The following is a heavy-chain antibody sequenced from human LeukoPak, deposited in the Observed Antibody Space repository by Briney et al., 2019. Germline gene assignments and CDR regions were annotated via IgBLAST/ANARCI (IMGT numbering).Heavy chain of an antibody. CDR1: GFTFSSYG. D-gene: IGHD3-22*01. CDR2: ISGGVGST. Sequence: GGSLRLSCAASGFTFSSYGMSWVRQAPGKGLEWVSAISGGVGSTYYADSVKGRFTISRDNSKNTLYLQMNSLRAEDTAVYYYAMDDSSGYYSSYFDYWGQGTLVTVSS. V-gene: IGHV3-23*01. CDR3: AMDDSSGYYSSYFDY. J-gene: IGHJ4*02.